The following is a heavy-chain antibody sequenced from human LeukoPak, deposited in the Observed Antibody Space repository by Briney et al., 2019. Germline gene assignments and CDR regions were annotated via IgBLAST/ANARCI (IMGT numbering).Heavy chain of an antibody. J-gene: IGHJ4*02. D-gene: IGHD4-17*01. CDR1: GGSFSGYY. CDR3: ARAPTYGDLYYFDY. Sequence: PSETLSLTCAVYGGSFSGYYWSWIRQPPGKGLEWIGEIYHSGSTNYNPSLKSRVTISVDKSKNQFSLKLSSVTAADTAVYYCARAPTYGDLYYFDYWGQGTLVTVSS. CDR2: IYHSGST. V-gene: IGHV4-34*01.